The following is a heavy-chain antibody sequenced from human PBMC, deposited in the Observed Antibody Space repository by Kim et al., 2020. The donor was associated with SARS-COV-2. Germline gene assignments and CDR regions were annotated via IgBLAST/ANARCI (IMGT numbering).Heavy chain of an antibody. CDR3: LLYGSGSYYNR. CDR1: GGSISSSSYY. CDR2: IYYSGST. V-gene: IGHV4-39*01. Sequence: SETLSLTCTVSGGSISSSSYYWGWIRQPPGKGLEWIGSIYYSGSTYYNPSLKSRVTISVDTSKNQFSLKLSSVTAADTAVYYCLLYGSGSYYNRWGQGTLVTVSS. D-gene: IGHD3-10*01. J-gene: IGHJ4*02.